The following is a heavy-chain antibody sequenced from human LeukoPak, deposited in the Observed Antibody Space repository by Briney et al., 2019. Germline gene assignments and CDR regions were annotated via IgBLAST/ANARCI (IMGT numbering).Heavy chain of an antibody. V-gene: IGHV1-8*01. CDR1: GYTFTNND. CDR3: ARPYDILTAYYRPDWYFDL. J-gene: IGHJ2*01. D-gene: IGHD3-9*01. CDR2: MHPDTGDT. Sequence: ASVKVSCKTSGYTFTNNDIHWVRQAPGQALEWMGWMHPDTGDTGYAQKFQGRVTITRDTSASTVYMDLNGLRSEDTAVYYCARPYDILTAYYRPDWYFDLWGRGTLVTVSS.